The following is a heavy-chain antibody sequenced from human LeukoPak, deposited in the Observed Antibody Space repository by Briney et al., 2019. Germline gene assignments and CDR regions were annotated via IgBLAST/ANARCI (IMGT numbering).Heavy chain of an antibody. V-gene: IGHV1-2*02. CDR1: GYTFTGYY. Sequence: ASVEVSCKTSGYTFTGYYIHWVRQAPGQGLEWMGWIDPHSGGTDYAQKFQGRVTMTRDTSISTAYMELSRLRSDETAVYYCARDYPYYGSGCYSYYFDYWGQGTLVTVAS. CDR2: IDPHSGGT. CDR3: ARDYPYYGSGCYSYYFDY. J-gene: IGHJ4*02. D-gene: IGHD3-10*01.